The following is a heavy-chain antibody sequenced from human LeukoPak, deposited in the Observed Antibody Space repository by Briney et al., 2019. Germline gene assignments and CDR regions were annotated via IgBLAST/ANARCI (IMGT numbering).Heavy chain of an antibody. D-gene: IGHD6-6*01. Sequence: GGSLRLSCAASGFTFSSYAMSWVRQAPGKGLEWVSSISGSGGSTYYADSVKGRFTISRDNSKNTLYLQMNSLRAEDTAVYYCARHLSIAARPDFDYWGQGTLVTVSS. CDR3: ARHLSIAARPDFDY. J-gene: IGHJ4*02. CDR1: GFTFSSYA. V-gene: IGHV3-23*01. CDR2: ISGSGGST.